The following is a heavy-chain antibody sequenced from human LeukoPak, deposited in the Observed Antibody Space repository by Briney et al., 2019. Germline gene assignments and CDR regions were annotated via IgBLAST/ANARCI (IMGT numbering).Heavy chain of an antibody. V-gene: IGHV3-21*01. D-gene: IGHD2-2*01. CDR3: ARVHSLRVSQLLFPLFDY. Sequence: GGSLRLSCAASGFTFSSYSMNWVRQAPGKGLEWVSSISSSSSYIYYADSVKGRFTISRDNAKNSLYLQMNSLRAEDTAVYYCARVHSLRVSQLLFPLFDYWGQGTLVTVSS. J-gene: IGHJ4*02. CDR2: ISSSSSYI. CDR1: GFTFSSYS.